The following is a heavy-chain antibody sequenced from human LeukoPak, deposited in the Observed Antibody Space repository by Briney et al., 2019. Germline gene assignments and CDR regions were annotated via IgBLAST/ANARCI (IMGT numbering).Heavy chain of an antibody. J-gene: IGHJ6*03. Sequence: SETLSLTCAVYGGSFSGYYWSWIRQPPGKGLEWIGEINHSGSTNYNPSLKSRVTISVDTSKNQFSLKLSSVTAADTVVYYCARRVREVRGVIITGVNYYYYMDVWGKGTTVTVS. D-gene: IGHD3-10*01. CDR3: ARRVREVRGVIITGVNYYYYMDV. CDR1: GGSFSGYY. CDR2: INHSGST. V-gene: IGHV4-34*01.